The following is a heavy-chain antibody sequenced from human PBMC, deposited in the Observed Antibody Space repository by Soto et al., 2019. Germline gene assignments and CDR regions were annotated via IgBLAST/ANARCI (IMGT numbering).Heavy chain of an antibody. Sequence: QITLKESGPTLVKPTQTLTLTCTFSGFSLSTSGVGVGWIGQPPGKALEWLALIYWDDDKRYSPSLKSRLTITKDTSKNQVVLTMTNMDPMDTATYYCAHRRRAAGGYFFDYWGQGTLVTVSS. J-gene: IGHJ4*02. CDR3: AHRRRAAGGYFFDY. V-gene: IGHV2-5*02. CDR2: IYWDDDK. CDR1: GFSLSTSGVG. D-gene: IGHD6-25*01.